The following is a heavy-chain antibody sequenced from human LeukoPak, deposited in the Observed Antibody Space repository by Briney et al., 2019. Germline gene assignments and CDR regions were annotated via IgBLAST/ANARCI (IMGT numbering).Heavy chain of an antibody. CDR1: GFTFSNAW. CDR3: RREPIVYCSGGSCYFYYMDV. CDR2: IKSKTDGGTT. V-gene: IGHV3-15*01. J-gene: IGHJ6*03. Sequence: PGGSLRLSCAASGFTFSNAWMSWVRQAPGKGLEWVGRIKSKTDGGTTDYAAPVKGRFTISRDDSKNTLYLQMNSLKTEDTAVYYCRREPIVYCSGGSCYFYYMDVWGKGTTVTVSS. D-gene: IGHD2-15*01.